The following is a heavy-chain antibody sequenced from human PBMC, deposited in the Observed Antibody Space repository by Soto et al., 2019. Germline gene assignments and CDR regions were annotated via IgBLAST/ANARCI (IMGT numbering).Heavy chain of an antibody. Sequence: EVHLVESGGGLVKPGGSMRLSCKASGFTFSDYTMNWVRQAPGKGLEWVSSISSRSSYISYADSVKGRFTISRDNAKKSLYLQMNSLRAEDTAVYYCARAHTMVRGAIYGMDVWGQGTTVTVSS. CDR2: ISSRSSYI. CDR1: GFTFSDYT. D-gene: IGHD3-10*01. V-gene: IGHV3-21*01. CDR3: ARAHTMVRGAIYGMDV. J-gene: IGHJ6*02.